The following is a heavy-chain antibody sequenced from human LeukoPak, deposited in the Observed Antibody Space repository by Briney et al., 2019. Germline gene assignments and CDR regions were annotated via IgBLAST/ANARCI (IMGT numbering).Heavy chain of an antibody. Sequence: GGSLRLSCAASGFTLSDYYMSGIRQAPGKGLDWVSYISSASHYTNFADSVKGRFTISRDNAKSSLYLQMNSLRAEDTAVYYCARARYCSGGSCPEVWFDPWGHGTLVTVSS. CDR2: ISSASHYT. J-gene: IGHJ5*02. D-gene: IGHD2-15*01. V-gene: IGHV3-11*06. CDR3: ARARYCSGGSCPEVWFDP. CDR1: GFTLSDYY.